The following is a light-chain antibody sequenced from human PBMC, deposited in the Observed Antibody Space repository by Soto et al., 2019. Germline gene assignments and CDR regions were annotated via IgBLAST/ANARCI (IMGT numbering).Light chain of an antibody. J-gene: IGLJ2*01. Sequence: QSALTQPASVSGSPGQLITISCTGTSSDVGSYNLVSWYQQHPGKAPKLMIYEGSKRPSGVSNRFSGSKSGNTASLTISGLQAEDEADYYCCSYAGSSTFEFGGGTKLTVL. CDR3: CSYAGSSTFE. V-gene: IGLV2-23*03. CDR1: SSDVGSYNL. CDR2: EGS.